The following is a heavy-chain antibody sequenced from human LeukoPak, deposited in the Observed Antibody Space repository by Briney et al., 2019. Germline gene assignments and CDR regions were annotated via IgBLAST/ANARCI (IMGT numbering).Heavy chain of an antibody. Sequence: PSETLSLTCTVSGGSISSSSYYWGWIRQPPGKGLEWIGEISHSGSTNYNPSLKSRVTISVDTSKNQFSLKLSSVTAADTAVYYCASDVTSKFDYWGQGTLVTVSS. D-gene: IGHD3-16*02. J-gene: IGHJ4*02. V-gene: IGHV4-39*07. CDR3: ASDVTSKFDY. CDR2: ISHSGST. CDR1: GGSISSSSYY.